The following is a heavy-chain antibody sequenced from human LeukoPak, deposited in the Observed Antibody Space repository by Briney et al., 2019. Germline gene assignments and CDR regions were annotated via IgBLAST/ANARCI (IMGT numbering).Heavy chain of an antibody. CDR1: SYSINSGYY. V-gene: IGHV4-61*05. Sequence: PSETLSLTCTVSSYSINSGYYWGWIRQPPGKGLEWFGYIYYSGSTNYNPSLKSRVTISVGTSKNQFSLKLSPVTADNTAFYCCARVPYYYDSSELGDAFDIWGQGTMVTVSS. D-gene: IGHD3-22*01. J-gene: IGHJ3*02. CDR3: ARVPYYYDSSELGDAFDI. CDR2: IYYSGST.